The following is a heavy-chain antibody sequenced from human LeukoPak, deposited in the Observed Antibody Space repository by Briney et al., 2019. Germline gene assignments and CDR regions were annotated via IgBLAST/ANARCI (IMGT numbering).Heavy chain of an antibody. J-gene: IGHJ4*02. D-gene: IGHD4-17*01. CDR3: ARAQTYGDSRLLLDY. Sequence: SETLSLTCTVSGGSISSGSYYWSWIRQPAGKGLEWIGRIYTSGSTNYNPSLKSRVTISVDTSKNQFSLKLSSVTAADTAVYYCARAQTYGDSRLLLDYWGQGTLVTVSS. CDR1: GGSISSGSYY. CDR2: IYTSGST. V-gene: IGHV4-61*02.